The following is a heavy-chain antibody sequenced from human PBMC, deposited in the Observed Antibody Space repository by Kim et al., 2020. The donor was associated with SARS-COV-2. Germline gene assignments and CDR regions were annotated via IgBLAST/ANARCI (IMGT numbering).Heavy chain of an antibody. V-gene: IGHV3-7*03. J-gene: IGHJ4*02. CDR1: GFTFSSYW. CDR2: IKQDGSEK. Sequence: GGSLRLSCAASGFTFSSYWMSWVRQAPGKGLEWVANIKQDGSEKYYVDSVKGRFTISRDNAKNSLYLQMNSLRAEDTAVYYCARDQKESYYYGSGSYYHDYWGQGTLVTVSS. D-gene: IGHD3-10*01. CDR3: ARDQKESYYYGSGSYYHDY.